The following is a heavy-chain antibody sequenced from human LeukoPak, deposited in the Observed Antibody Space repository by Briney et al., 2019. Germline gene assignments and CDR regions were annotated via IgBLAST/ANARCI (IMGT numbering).Heavy chain of an antibody. D-gene: IGHD5-18*01. CDR1: GFTYSSYS. CDR2: ISSSSSSI. CDR3: AREPRSGAMGPDF. Sequence: GGSLRLSCAASGFTYSSYSMNWVRQAPGKGLEWVSYISSSSSSIHYADSVKGRFTISRDNAKNSLYLQMSSLRAEDTAVYYCAREPRSGAMGPDFWGQGTPVTVSS. V-gene: IGHV3-48*04. J-gene: IGHJ4*03.